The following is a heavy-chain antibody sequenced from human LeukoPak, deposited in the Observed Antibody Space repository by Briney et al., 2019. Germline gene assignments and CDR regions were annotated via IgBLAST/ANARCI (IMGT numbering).Heavy chain of an antibody. CDR1: GFTFSSYE. V-gene: IGHV3-48*03. Sequence: GGSLRLSCAASGFTFSSYEMNWVRQAPGKGLEWVSYISSSGSTIYYAVSVKGRFTISRDNAKNSLYLQMNSLRAEDTAVYYCARDWDYGDHCDYWGQGTLVTVSS. CDR2: ISSSGSTI. J-gene: IGHJ4*02. CDR3: ARDWDYGDHCDY. D-gene: IGHD4-17*01.